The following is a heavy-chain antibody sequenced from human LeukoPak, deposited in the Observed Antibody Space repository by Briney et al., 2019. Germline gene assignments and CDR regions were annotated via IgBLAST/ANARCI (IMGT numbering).Heavy chain of an antibody. CDR1: GDSISSGDYY. D-gene: IGHD3-3*01. CDR2: IYYSGST. V-gene: IGHV4-30-4*07. CDR3: ARNIFGVVTPLYFDY. Sequence: SETLSLTCTVSGDSISSGDYYWSWIRQPAGKGLEWIGYIYYSGSTYYNPSLKSRVTISIDKSKNQFSLKLSSVTAADTAVYYCARNIFGVVTPLYFDYWGQGTLVTVSS. J-gene: IGHJ4*02.